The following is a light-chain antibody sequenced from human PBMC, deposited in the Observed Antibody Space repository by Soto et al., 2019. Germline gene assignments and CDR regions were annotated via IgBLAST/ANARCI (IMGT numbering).Light chain of an antibody. CDR3: SSHPGSNNIGHL. CDR1: SSDVGGYNY. CDR2: EVS. J-gene: IGLJ1*01. Sequence: QSVLTQPPSASGSPGQSVTISCTGTSSDVGGYNYVSWYQQHPGKAPKLMIYEVSKRPSGVPDRFSGSKSGNTASLTVSGLQVEDEADYNYSSHPGSNNIGHLFGTGTKVTVL. V-gene: IGLV2-8*01.